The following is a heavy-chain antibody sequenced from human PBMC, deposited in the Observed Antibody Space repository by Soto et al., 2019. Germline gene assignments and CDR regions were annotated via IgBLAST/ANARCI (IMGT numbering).Heavy chain of an antibody. CDR3: PRASKAQLRGALYGFDC. CDR1: GGSISSGGYY. V-gene: IGHV4-31*03. D-gene: IGHD3-10*01. J-gene: IGHJ4*02. CDR2: KYYSGST. Sequence: QVQLQESGPGLVKPSQTLSLICIVSGGSISSGGYYWSWIRQFPGKGLEWIGHKYYSGSTDYNPXLRSRVNISVXXSXNXXSLKLSSVTAADTAVYYCPRASKAQLRGALYGFDCWGQGTLVTVSS.